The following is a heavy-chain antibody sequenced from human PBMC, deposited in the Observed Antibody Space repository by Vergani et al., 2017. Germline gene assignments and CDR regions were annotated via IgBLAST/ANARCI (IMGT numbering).Heavy chain of an antibody. J-gene: IGHJ3*01. CDR3: ARVAPSNSVVTPTAFDV. CDR1: SHTFQTYG. D-gene: IGHD2-15*01. CDR2: IRPYTGHT. Sequence: QVQLVQSGAELKKPGASVSVSCKGSSHTFQTYGISWVRQAPGKGLEWMAWIRPYTGHTIYAQKFQDRVTMTADTSTNTAYMELRSLRSDDTAVYFCARVAPSNSVVTPTAFDVWGQGTTVTVSS. V-gene: IGHV1-18*01.